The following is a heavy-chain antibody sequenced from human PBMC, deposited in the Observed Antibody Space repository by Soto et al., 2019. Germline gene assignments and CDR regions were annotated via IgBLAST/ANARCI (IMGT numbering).Heavy chain of an antibody. Sequence: QVQLVESGGGVVQPGRSLRLSCAASGFTFSSYAMHWVRQAPGKGLEWVAVISYDGSNKYYADSVKGRFTISRDNSKNTLYLQMNSLRAEDTAVYYCARGSSGYLFDYWGQGTLVTVSS. CDR3: ARGSSGYLFDY. V-gene: IGHV3-30-3*01. CDR1: GFTFSSYA. D-gene: IGHD3-22*01. CDR2: ISYDGSNK. J-gene: IGHJ4*02.